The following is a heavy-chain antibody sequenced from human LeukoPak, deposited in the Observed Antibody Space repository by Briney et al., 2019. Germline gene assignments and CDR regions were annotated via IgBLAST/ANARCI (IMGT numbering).Heavy chain of an antibody. Sequence: GGSLRLSCAASGFTFSSYAMHWVRQAPGKGLEWVAVISYEGSNKYYADSVKGRFTISRDNSKNTLYLQMNSLRAEDTAVYYCARVGGQKTYYYDSSGNPSGYGMDVWGQGTTVTVSS. CDR3: ARVGGQKTYYYDSSGNPSGYGMDV. V-gene: IGHV3-30-3*01. CDR1: GFTFSSYA. CDR2: ISYEGSNK. J-gene: IGHJ6*02. D-gene: IGHD3-22*01.